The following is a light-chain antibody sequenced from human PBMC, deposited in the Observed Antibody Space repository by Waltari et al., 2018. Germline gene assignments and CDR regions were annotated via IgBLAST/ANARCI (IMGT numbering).Light chain of an antibody. J-gene: IGKJ4*01. CDR1: QSVSSN. Sequence: EIVMTQSPATLSVSPGERATLSCRTSQSVSSNLAWYQQKPGQAPRRLIYGASTRATGSPARFSGSGSGTEFTLTISSLQSEDFAVYYCQQYNNWPLTVGGGTKVEIK. CDR3: QQYNNWPLT. CDR2: GAS. V-gene: IGKV3-15*01.